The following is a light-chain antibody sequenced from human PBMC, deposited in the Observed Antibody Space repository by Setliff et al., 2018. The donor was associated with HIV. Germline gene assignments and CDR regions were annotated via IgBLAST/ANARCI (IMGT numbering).Light chain of an antibody. CDR2: DVS. J-gene: IGLJ1*01. Sequence: QSALTQPRSVSGSPGQSVTISCTGTSSEVGGYKYVSWYQQHPGKAPKLMIYDVSKRPSGVPDRFSGSKSGNTASLTISGLQAEDEADYYCCSYAGSYTFGYVFGTGTKVTVL. CDR3: CSYAGSYTFGYV. V-gene: IGLV2-11*01. CDR1: SSEVGGYKY.